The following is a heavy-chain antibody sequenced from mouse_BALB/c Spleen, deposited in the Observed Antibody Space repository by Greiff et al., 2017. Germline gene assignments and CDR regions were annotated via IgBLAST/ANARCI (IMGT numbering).Heavy chain of an antibody. Sequence: EVKLMESGGGLVKPGGSLKLSCAASGFTFSSYTMSWVRQTPEKRLEWVATISSGGGNTYYPDSVKGRFTISRDNAKNNLYLQMSSLRSEDTALYYCARSPMDYWGQGTSVTVSS. CDR1: GFTFSSYT. V-gene: IGHV5-9*03. CDR3: ARSPMDY. CDR2: ISSGGGNT. J-gene: IGHJ4*01.